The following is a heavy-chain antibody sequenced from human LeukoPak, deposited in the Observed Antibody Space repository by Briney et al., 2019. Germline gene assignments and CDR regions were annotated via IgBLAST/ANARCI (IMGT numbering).Heavy chain of an antibody. CDR2: IYYSGST. V-gene: IGHV4-59*08. D-gene: IGHD3-22*01. CDR1: GGSISSYY. CDR3: ARRVGQYYYDSSGYYHDY. Sequence: SETLSLTCTVSGGSISSYYWSWIRQPPGKGLEWIGYIYYSGSTNYNPSLKSRVTISVDTSKNQFSLKLRSVTAADTAVYYCARRVGQYYYDSSGYYHDYWGQGTLVTVSS. J-gene: IGHJ4*02.